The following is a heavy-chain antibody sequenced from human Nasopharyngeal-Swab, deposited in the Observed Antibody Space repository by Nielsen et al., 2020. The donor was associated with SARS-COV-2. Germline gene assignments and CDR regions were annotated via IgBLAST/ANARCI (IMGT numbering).Heavy chain of an antibody. CDR2: INPNSGGT. V-gene: IGHV1-2*04. Sequence: ASVKVSCKASGYTFTGYYMHWVRQAPGQGLEWMGWINPNSGGTNYAQKFQGWVTMTRYTSISTAYMELSRLRSDDTAVYYCARADYYGSGSYDYWGQGTLVTVSS. CDR1: GYTFTGYY. J-gene: IGHJ4*02. D-gene: IGHD3-10*01. CDR3: ARADYYGSGSYDY.